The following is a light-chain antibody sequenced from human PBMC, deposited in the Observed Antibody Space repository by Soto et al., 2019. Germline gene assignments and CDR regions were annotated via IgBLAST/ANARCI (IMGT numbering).Light chain of an antibody. Sequence: IHITHSPSSLSASIRHSFTITFRASQDIRNDLGWYQQKPGKAPKRLIYAASSLQSGVPSRFSGSGSGTEFTLTISSLQPEDFATYFCLQHNSYPWTFGRGTKVDIK. J-gene: IGKJ1*01. CDR3: LQHNSYPWT. CDR2: AAS. V-gene: IGKV1-17*01. CDR1: QDIRND.